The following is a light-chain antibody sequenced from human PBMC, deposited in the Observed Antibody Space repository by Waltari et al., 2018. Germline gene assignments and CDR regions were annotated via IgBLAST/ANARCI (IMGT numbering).Light chain of an antibody. CDR1: SGSVSSTSY. J-gene: IGLJ3*02. CDR2: KGI. CDR3: SMYMGSGVWV. V-gene: IGLV8-61*01. Sequence: QTVVTQEPSLSVSPGGTVTLTCALSSGSVSSTSYPTWYQQNPGQPPRTLVYKGISRSSGGPERVSGSILGNTAALTSTGAQADDESDYYCSMYMGSGVWVFGGGTKLTVL.